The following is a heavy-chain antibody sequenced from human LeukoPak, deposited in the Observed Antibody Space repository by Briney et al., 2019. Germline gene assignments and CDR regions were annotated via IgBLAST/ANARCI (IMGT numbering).Heavy chain of an antibody. D-gene: IGHD2-2*01. J-gene: IGHJ5*02. V-gene: IGHV1-2*02. CDR1: GYTFTGYY. Sequence: EASVKVSCKASGYTFTGYYMHWVRQAPGQGLEWMGWINPNSGGTNYAQKFQGRVTMTRDTSISTAYMELSRLRSDDTAVYYCARAWVGDTVVVPAANWFDPWGQGTLVTVSS. CDR3: ARAWVGDTVVVPAANWFDP. CDR2: INPNSGGT.